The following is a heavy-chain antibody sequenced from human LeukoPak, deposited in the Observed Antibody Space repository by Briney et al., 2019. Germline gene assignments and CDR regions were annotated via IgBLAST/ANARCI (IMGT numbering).Heavy chain of an antibody. D-gene: IGHD1-1*01. CDR1: GFTVINTY. CDR2: IYSDGRT. CDR3: AYNNNEGAFDI. J-gene: IGHJ3*02. Sequence: GGSLRLSCAASGFTVINTYMSWVRQALGKGLESVSVIYSDGRTCYADSVKGRFTISRDNAKNSLYLQMNSLRAEDTGVYFCAYNNNEGAFDIWGQGTMVTVSS. V-gene: IGHV3-53*01.